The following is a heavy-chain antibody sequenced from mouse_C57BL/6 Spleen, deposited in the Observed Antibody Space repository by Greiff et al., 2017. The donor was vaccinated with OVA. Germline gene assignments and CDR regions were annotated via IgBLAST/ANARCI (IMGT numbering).Heavy chain of an antibody. J-gene: IGHJ2*01. CDR1: GYAFTNYL. Sequence: VQLQQSGAELVRPGTSVKVSCKASGYAFTNYLIEWVKQRPGQGLEWIGVINPGSGGTNYNEKFKGKATLTADKSSSTAYMQLSSLTSEDSAVYFCARDLYFDYWGQGTPLTVSS. CDR2: INPGSGGT. V-gene: IGHV1-54*01. CDR3: ARDLYFDY.